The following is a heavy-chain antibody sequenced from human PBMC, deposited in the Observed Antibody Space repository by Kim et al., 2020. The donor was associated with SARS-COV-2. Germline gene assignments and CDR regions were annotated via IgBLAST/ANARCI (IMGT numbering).Heavy chain of an antibody. CDR2: MNPNSGNT. CDR3: ARGITIFGVVKFGP. CDR1: GYTFTSYD. D-gene: IGHD3-3*01. J-gene: IGHJ5*02. V-gene: IGHV1-8*01. Sequence: ASVKVSCKASGYTFTSYDINWVRQATGQGLEWMGWMNPNSGNTGYAQKFQGRVTMTRNTSISTAYMELSSLRSEDTAVYYCARGITIFGVVKFGPWGQGTLVTVSS.